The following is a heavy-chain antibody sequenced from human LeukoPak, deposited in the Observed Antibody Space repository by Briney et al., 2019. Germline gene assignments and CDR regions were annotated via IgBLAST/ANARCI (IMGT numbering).Heavy chain of an antibody. V-gene: IGHV4-59*01. CDR2: IYYSGST. Sequence: SETLSLTCTVSGGSISSYYWSWVRQPPGKGLEWIGYIYYSGSTNYNLSLKSRVTISVDTSKNRFSLKLNSVTAADTAVYYWARDYGGTSNYYYYGMDVWGQGTTATVSS. CDR1: GGSISSYY. J-gene: IGHJ6*02. D-gene: IGHD4-23*01. CDR3: ARDYGGTSNYYYYGMDV.